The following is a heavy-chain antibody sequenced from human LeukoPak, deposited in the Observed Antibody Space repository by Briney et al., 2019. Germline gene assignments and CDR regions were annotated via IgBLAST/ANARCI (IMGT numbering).Heavy chain of an antibody. CDR2: IYYSGST. CDR3: ARRESLDCSGGSCYRAEYFQH. V-gene: IGHV4-59*01. CDR1: GGSISSYY. J-gene: IGHJ1*01. Sequence: PSETLSLTCTVSGGSISSYYWSWIRQPPGKGLEWIGYIYYSGSTNYNPSLKSRDTISVDTSKNQFSLKLSSVTAADTAVYYCARRESLDCSGGSCYRAEYFQHWGQGTLVTVSS. D-gene: IGHD2-15*01.